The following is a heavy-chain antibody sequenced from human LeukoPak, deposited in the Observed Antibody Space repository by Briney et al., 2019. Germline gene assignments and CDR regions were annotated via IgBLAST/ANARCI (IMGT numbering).Heavy chain of an antibody. J-gene: IGHJ4*02. CDR2: IKQDGSQF. CDR1: GFIFSSYW. D-gene: IGHD4-23*01. CDR3: ARNRNYPDGGSSFDFDY. Sequence: GCSLRLSCAASGFIFSSYWMAWLRQAPGMGLEGVANIKQDGSQFNYMDSVKGRFTISRDNAKTSLYLQMNSLRDEDTAIYFCARNRNYPDGGSSFDFDYWGQGTLATVSS. V-gene: IGHV3-7*01.